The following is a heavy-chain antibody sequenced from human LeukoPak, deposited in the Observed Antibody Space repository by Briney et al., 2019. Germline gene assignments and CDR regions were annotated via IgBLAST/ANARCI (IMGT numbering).Heavy chain of an antibody. V-gene: IGHV3-21*01. D-gene: IGHD1-26*01. CDR2: ISSSSRYI. J-gene: IGHJ4*02. Sequence: GGSLRLPCAASGFTFSSYSMNWVRPAPGEGLGWGSYISSSSRYIYYADSVKGRFTISRDNAKNSLYLQMNSLRAGDTAVYYCARDGLGATTRWGQGTLVTVSS. CDR1: GFTFSSYS. CDR3: ARDGLGATTR.